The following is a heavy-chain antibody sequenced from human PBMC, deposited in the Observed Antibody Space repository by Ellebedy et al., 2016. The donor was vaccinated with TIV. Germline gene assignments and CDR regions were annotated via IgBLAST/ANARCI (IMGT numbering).Heavy chain of an antibody. CDR3: ARHVSAYSSGEGGDY. CDR1: GYSFTIYW. J-gene: IGHJ4*02. D-gene: IGHD6-19*01. V-gene: IGHV5-51*01. Sequence: GGSLRLSCKGSGYSFTIYWIAWVRQMPGKGLEWMGIIYPGDSDTRYSPSFQGQVTISADKSISTAYLQWSSLKASDTAMYYCARHVSAYSSGEGGDYWGQGTLVTVSS. CDR2: IYPGDSDT.